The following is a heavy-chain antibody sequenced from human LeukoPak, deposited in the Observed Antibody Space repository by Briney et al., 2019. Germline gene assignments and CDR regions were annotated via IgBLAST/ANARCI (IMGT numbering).Heavy chain of an antibody. V-gene: IGHV4-39*01. CDR3: VRRRSIAAAGTGNWIDP. CDR2: IYYSGNT. CDR1: GGSIGSSNYY. J-gene: IGHJ5*02. D-gene: IGHD6-13*01. Sequence: PSETLSLTCSVSGGSIGSSNYYWGWIRQPPGKGLEWIGSIYYSGNTFHNSSLKSRVTISVDTSKNQFSLKLSSVTAADTAVYYCVRRRSIAAAGTGNWIDPWGQGTLVTVSS.